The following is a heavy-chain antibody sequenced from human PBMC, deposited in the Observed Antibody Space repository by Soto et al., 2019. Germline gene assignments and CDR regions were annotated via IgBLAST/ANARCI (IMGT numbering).Heavy chain of an antibody. D-gene: IGHD3-22*01. CDR1: GGPISSSNW. Sequence: SETLSLTCAVSGGPISSSNWWSWVRQPPGKGLEWIGEIYHSGSTNYNPSLKSRVTISVDKSKNQFSLKRSSVTAADTAVYYCAKDPTSYDSSAHLDSGGQGPRVPVSS. CDR2: IYHSGST. CDR3: AKDPTSYDSSAHLDS. J-gene: IGHJ4*02. V-gene: IGHV4-4*02.